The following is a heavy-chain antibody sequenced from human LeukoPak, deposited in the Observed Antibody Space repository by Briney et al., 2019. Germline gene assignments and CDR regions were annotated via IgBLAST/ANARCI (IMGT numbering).Heavy chain of an antibody. CDR1: GFTFSNAW. CDR2: IKSKTDGGTT. Sequence: GGSLRLSXAASGFTFSNAWMSWVRQAPGKGLEWVGRIKSKTDGGTTDYAAPVKGRFTISRDDSKNTLYLQMNSLKTEDTAVYYCTTLYSSSWYGEVYWGLGTLVTVSS. J-gene: IGHJ4*02. V-gene: IGHV3-15*01. D-gene: IGHD6-13*01. CDR3: TTLYSSSWYGEVY.